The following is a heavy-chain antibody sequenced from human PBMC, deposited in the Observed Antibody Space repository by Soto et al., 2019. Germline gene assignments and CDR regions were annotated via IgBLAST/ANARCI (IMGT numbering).Heavy chain of an antibody. CDR2: IFYSDSF. CDR3: ARAPETPPIFGVVRPYFFDF. CDR1: GGSISSGGSY. J-gene: IGHJ4*02. D-gene: IGHD3-3*01. Sequence: QVQLQESGPGLVKSSQTLSLTCTVSGGSISSGGSYWSWIRQRPGKCLDWIGYIFYSDSFYYSPSHKGRVVILADTSKNQFTLKLSSVTDADTAVYYCARAPETPPIFGVVRPYFFDFWGQGTLVTVSS. V-gene: IGHV4-31*03.